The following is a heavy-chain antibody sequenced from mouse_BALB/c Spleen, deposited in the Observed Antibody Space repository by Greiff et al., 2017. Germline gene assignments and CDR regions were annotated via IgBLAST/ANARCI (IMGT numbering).Heavy chain of an antibody. J-gene: IGHJ2*01. V-gene: IGHV5-17*02. Sequence: DVKLVESGGGLVQPGGSRKLSCAASGFTFSSFGMHWVRQAPEKGLEWVAYISSGSSTIYYADTVKGRFTISRDNPKNTLFLQMTSLRSEDTAMYYCAREALGFDYWGQGTTLTVSS. CDR3: AREALGFDY. CDR1: GFTFSSFG. CDR2: ISSGSSTI.